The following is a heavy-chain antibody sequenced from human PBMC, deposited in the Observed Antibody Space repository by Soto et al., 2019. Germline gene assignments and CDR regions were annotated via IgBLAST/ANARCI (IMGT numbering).Heavy chain of an antibody. CDR1: GGTFDNFI. V-gene: IGHV1-69*01. CDR2: IVPMLGTP. J-gene: IGHJ6*02. Sequence: QVQLVQSGAEVKEPGSSVRVSCKASGGTFDNFIMNWVRQTPGQGLEWMGGIVPMLGTPTYAEKFKGRVTLSATGSTSTMYMEVTSLRSEDTAIYYCARTGTYSSSLSQYSGMDVWGQGTTVTVSS. CDR3: ARTGTYSSSLSQYSGMDV. D-gene: IGHD1-26*01.